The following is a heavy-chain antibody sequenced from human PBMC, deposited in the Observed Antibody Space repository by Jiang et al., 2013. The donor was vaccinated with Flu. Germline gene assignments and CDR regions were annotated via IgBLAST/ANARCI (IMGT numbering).Heavy chain of an antibody. Sequence: QLLESGGGLVQPGGSLRLSCAASGFTFSSYAMSWVRQAPGKGLEWVSAISGSGGKTYYADSVKGRFTISRDNSKNTLFLQMNSLRVEDTAVYHCAKEWSTSGYYFDYWGQGTLVTVSS. CDR1: GFTFSSYA. V-gene: IGHV3-23*01. J-gene: IGHJ4*02. CDR3: AKEWSTSGYYFDY. CDR2: ISGSGGKT. D-gene: IGHD2-2*01.